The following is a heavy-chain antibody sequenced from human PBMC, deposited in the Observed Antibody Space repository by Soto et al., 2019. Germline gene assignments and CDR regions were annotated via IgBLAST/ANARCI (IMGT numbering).Heavy chain of an antibody. CDR3: AKKMSESSGWNDY. CDR1: GFTFSNYA. V-gene: IGHV3-23*01. CDR2: ISGGGGTT. Sequence: EVQLLESGGGLVQPGGSLRLSCAASGFTFSNYAMTWARQAPGERLEWVSTISGGGGTTRYADSVKGRFTISRDNSKNTLYLQMNSLRADDTAVYHWAKKMSESSGWNDYWGQGTLVTVSS. J-gene: IGHJ4*02. D-gene: IGHD6-19*01.